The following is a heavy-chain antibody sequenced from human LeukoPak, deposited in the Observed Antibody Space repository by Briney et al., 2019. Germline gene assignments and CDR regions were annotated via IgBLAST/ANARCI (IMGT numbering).Heavy chain of an antibody. Sequence: GASLKVSCKDSGYTFTGYYKHWVRQAPGQGLEWMGWINPNSGGTNYAQKFQGRVTMTRDTSISTAYIELSRLRSDDTAVYYCARGGLVIAVAGYNWFDPWGQGTLVTVSS. D-gene: IGHD6-19*01. CDR1: GYTFTGYY. CDR2: INPNSGGT. CDR3: ARGGLVIAVAGYNWFDP. J-gene: IGHJ5*02. V-gene: IGHV1-2*02.